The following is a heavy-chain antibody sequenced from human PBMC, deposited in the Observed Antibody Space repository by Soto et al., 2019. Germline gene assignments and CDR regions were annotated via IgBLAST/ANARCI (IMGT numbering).Heavy chain of an antibody. CDR1: GFTFDDYA. Sequence: PGGSLRLSCAASGFTFDDYAMHWVRQAPGKGLEWVSGISWNSGSIGYADSVKGRFTISRDNAKNSLYLQMNSLRAEDTALYYCAKGLRRDYYGMDVWGQGTTVTV. J-gene: IGHJ6*02. V-gene: IGHV3-9*01. CDR3: AKGLRRDYYGMDV. D-gene: IGHD4-17*01. CDR2: ISWNSGSI.